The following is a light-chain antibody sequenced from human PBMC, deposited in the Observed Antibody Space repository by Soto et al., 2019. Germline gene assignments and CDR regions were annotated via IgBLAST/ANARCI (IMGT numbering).Light chain of an antibody. CDR3: QQYDSFPRT. CDR1: QSISSW. Sequence: DIQMTQPPSTLSASVGDRVTITCRASQSISSWLAWYQQKPGKAPKLLIYKASSLESGVPSRFSGSGSGTEFTLNISSLQPDDFAIYHCQQYDSFPRTFGQGTKVEIK. J-gene: IGKJ1*01. CDR2: KAS. V-gene: IGKV1-5*03.